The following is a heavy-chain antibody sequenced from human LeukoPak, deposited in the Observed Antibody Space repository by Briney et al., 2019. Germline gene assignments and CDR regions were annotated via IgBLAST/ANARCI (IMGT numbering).Heavy chain of an antibody. V-gene: IGHV3-48*03. D-gene: IGHD3-10*01. Sequence: PGGSLRLSCAASGFTFSSYEMNWVRQAPGKGLEWVSYISSSGSTIYYADSVKGRFTISRDNAKNSMYLQMNSLRAEDTAVYYCAKDRHYYGSGSYYVHNYFDYWGQGTLVTVSS. CDR2: ISSSGSTI. CDR1: GFTFSSYE. CDR3: AKDRHYYGSGSYYVHNYFDY. J-gene: IGHJ4*02.